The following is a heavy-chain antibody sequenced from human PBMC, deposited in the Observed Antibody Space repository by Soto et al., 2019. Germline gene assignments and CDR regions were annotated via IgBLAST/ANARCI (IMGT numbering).Heavy chain of an antibody. J-gene: IGHJ4*02. D-gene: IGHD2-15*01. V-gene: IGHV1-3*01. CDR3: ARLTFRGYCSGGSCYPGSTGRMGY. Sequence: ASVKVSCKASGYTFTSYAMHWVRQAPGQRLEWMGWINAGNGNTKYSQKFQGRVTITRDTSASTAYMELSSLRSEDTAVYYCARLTFRGYCSGGSCYPGSTGRMGYWGQGTLVTVSS. CDR2: INAGNGNT. CDR1: GYTFTSYA.